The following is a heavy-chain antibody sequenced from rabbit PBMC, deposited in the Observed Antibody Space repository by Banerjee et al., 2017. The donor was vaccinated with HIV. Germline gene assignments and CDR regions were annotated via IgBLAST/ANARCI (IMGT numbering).Heavy chain of an antibody. CDR1: GFDFSSNA. CDR2: ISAGISGST. D-gene: IGHD6-1*01. J-gene: IGHJ4*01. V-gene: IGHV1S45*01. Sequence: QEQLEESGGGLVKPGASLTLTCIASGFDFSSNAMCWVRQAPGKGLEWIGCISAGISGSTYYASWAKGRFTISKSSSTTVTLQMTSLTAADTATYFCARDSYYTYGYIGAFDLWGPGTLVTVS. CDR3: ARDSYYTYGYIGAFDL.